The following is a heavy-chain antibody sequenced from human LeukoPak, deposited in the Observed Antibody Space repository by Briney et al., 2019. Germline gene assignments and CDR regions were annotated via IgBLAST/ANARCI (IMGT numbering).Heavy chain of an antibody. D-gene: IGHD3-22*01. CDR2: ISVSSGST. Sequence: GGSLRLSSAASGFTISSYVMSWVRQAPGKGLEWVSGISVSSGSTYYADSVKGRFTISGDNSKNTLFLQMNSLRAEDTAVYYCAKNSYDSSGYYSPDYWGQGTLVTVSS. V-gene: IGHV3-23*01. J-gene: IGHJ4*02. CDR1: GFTISSYV. CDR3: AKNSYDSSGYYSPDY.